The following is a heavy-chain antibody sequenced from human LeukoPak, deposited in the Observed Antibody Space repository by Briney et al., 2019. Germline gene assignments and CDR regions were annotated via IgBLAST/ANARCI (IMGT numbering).Heavy chain of an antibody. CDR2: INQDGSEK. D-gene: IGHD3-10*01. CDR3: GRAYGAGSCDY. CDR1: GFTSGNHW. Sequence: GGFLRLSCAASGFTSGNHWMSWVRQAPGKGLEWVANINQDGSEKYYVDSVKGRFTISRDNAKNSLYLQMNSLRAEDTAVYYCGRAYGAGSCDYWGQGTLVTVSS. J-gene: IGHJ4*02. V-gene: IGHV3-7*01.